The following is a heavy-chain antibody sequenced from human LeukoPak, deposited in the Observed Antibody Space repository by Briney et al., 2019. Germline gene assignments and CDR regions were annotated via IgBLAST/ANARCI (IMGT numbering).Heavy chain of an antibody. D-gene: IGHD3-10*01. CDR3: ARGKGFGELDY. CDR2: INPSGGTT. Sequence: ASVKVSCKASGYTFATYYMHWVRQAPGQGLEWMGMINPSGGTTSYAQKFQGRVTMTRDMSTSTVYMELSSLRSEDMAVYYCARGKGFGELDYWGQGTLVTVSS. V-gene: IGHV1-46*01. CDR1: GYTFATYY. J-gene: IGHJ4*02.